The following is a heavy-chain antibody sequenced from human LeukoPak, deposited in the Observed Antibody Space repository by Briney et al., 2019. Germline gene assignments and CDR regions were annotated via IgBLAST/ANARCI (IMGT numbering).Heavy chain of an antibody. Sequence: GGSLRLSCAASGFTFSSYSMNWVRQAPGKGLEWVSSISSSSSYIYYADSVKGRFTISRDNAENSLYLQMNSLRAEDTAVYYCARESGIGADDAFDIWGQGTMVTVSS. CDR3: ARESGIGADDAFDI. D-gene: IGHD1-1*01. CDR2: ISSSSSYI. V-gene: IGHV3-21*01. J-gene: IGHJ3*02. CDR1: GFTFSSYS.